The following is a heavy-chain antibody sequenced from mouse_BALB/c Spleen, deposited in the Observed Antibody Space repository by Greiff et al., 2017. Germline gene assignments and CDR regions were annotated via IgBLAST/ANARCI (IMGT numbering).Heavy chain of an antibody. CDR3: ARDYRYEGYFDV. CDR1: GFNIKDSY. CDR2: IDPANGTT. J-gene: IGHJ1*01. Sequence: VQLQQSGAELVKPGASVKLSCTASGFNIKDSYMPWVKQRPEQGLEWIGRIDPANGTTKYDPKFQGKSTITADTSSNTAYLQLSSLTSEDTAVYYCARDYRYEGYFDVGGEGTTVTVSS. V-gene: IGHV14-3*02. D-gene: IGHD2-14*01.